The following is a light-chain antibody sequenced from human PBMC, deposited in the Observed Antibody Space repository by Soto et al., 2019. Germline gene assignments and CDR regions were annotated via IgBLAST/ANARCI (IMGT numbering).Light chain of an antibody. V-gene: IGLV2-14*01. CDR3: SSYTTSSTWV. CDR2: EVS. J-gene: IGLJ3*02. Sequence: QSVLTQPASVSGSPGQSITISCTGTISDVGAYNYVSWYQQHPGKAPKLMIYEVSNRPSGVSNRFSGSKSGNTASLTISGLQAEDEAHYYCSSYTTSSTWVFGGGTKLTVL. CDR1: ISDVGAYNY.